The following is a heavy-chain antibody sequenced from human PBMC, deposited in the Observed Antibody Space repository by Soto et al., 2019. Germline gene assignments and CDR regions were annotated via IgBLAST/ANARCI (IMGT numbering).Heavy chain of an antibody. V-gene: IGHV3-23*01. J-gene: IGHJ3*02. CDR1: GFNFGNYA. CDR3: AKEFIPRNSIYDPFDI. D-gene: IGHD2-21*01. CDR2: VGGGGSDT. Sequence: EVQLLESGGGLVQPGGSLEVSCRGSGFNFGNYAMSWVRQAPGKGPEWVSSVGGGGSDTDYADSVRGRFTISRDNSRNTLYLPMNSLRAEDTAIYYCAKEFIPRNSIYDPFDIWGQGTTVTVSS.